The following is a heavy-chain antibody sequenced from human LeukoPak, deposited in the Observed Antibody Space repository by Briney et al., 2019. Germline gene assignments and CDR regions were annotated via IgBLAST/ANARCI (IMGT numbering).Heavy chain of an antibody. CDR3: ARRGLVPAFDI. CDR2: INGDGSST. CDR1: GFTFSSYW. J-gene: IGHJ3*02. V-gene: IGHV3-74*01. D-gene: IGHD2-2*01. Sequence: PGGSLRLSCEASGFTFSSYWMHWVRHVPGKGLVWVSRINGDGSSTTYADAVKGRFTISRDNAKNTLYLQMSSLRAEDTAVYYCARRGLVPAFDIWGQGTMVTV.